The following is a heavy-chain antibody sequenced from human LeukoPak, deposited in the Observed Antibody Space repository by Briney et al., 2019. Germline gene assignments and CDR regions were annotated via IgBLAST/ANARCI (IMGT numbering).Heavy chain of an antibody. V-gene: IGHV1-69*01. CDR3: ARYSGYAPEWTYYFDY. D-gene: IGHD5-12*01. J-gene: IGHJ4*02. Sequence: SVTVSCKASGGTFSSYAISWVRQAPGQGLEWMGGIIPIFGTANYAQKFQGRVTITADESTSTAYMELSSLRSEDTAVYYCARYSGYAPEWTYYFDYWGQGTLVTVSS. CDR1: GGTFSSYA. CDR2: IIPIFGTA.